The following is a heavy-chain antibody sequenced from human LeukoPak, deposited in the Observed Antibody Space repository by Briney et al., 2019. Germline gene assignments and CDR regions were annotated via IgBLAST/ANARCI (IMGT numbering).Heavy chain of an antibody. Sequence: GSLRLSCAASGFTFSIYWMHWVRQAPGKGLVWVSRINSDGSSTNYADSVKGRFTISRDNAKNTLYLQMNSLRAEDTAVYYCANLVTYGSGITDYWGQGTLVTVSS. V-gene: IGHV3-74*01. CDR1: GFTFSIYW. D-gene: IGHD3-10*01. CDR2: INSDGSST. CDR3: ANLVTYGSGITDY. J-gene: IGHJ4*02.